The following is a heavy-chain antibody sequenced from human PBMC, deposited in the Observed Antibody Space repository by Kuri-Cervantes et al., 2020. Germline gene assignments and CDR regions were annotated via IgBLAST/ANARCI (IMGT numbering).Heavy chain of an antibody. CDR1: GASISTND. CDR2: IHHTGST. V-gene: IGHV4-59*13. D-gene: IGHD3-22*01. J-gene: IGHJ3*02. Sequence: SETLSLTCTVSGASISTNDWSWIRQSPGKGLEWIGYIHHTGSTNHIPSLKSRVTISIDTSKNQFSLKLTSVIAADTAVYYCARDSYSDSSGYSNDVFDIWGRGTMVTVSS. CDR3: ARDSYSDSSGYSNDVFDI.